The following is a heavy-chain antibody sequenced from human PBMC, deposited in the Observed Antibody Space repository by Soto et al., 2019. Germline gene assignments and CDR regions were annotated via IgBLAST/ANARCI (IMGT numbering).Heavy chain of an antibody. J-gene: IGHJ4*02. CDR1: GFTFSSYG. V-gene: IGHV3-30*03. D-gene: IGHD3-3*01. CDR3: ASGTITLLGVITPPFDF. Sequence: QVQLVESGGGVVQPGRSLRLSCAASGFTFSSYGMHWVRQAPGKGLQWVAIILYDGANKYYADSVKGRFTISRDNSKNMLYLQMDSLRDEDTAVYYCASGTITLLGVITPPFDFWGQGILVTVSS. CDR2: ILYDGANK.